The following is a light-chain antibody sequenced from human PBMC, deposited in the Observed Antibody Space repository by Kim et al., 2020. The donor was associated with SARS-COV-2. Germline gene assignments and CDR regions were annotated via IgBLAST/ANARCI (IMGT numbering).Light chain of an antibody. CDR3: QMWDSTTVV. CDR1: KLGDKY. CDR2: QDT. V-gene: IGLV3-1*01. J-gene: IGLJ2*01. Sequence: VSPGQTASITCSGDKLGDKYACWYQQKPGQSPVLVIYQDTKRPSGIPERFSGSNSGNTATLTISGTQAMDEADYYCQMWDSTTVVFGGGTQLTVL.